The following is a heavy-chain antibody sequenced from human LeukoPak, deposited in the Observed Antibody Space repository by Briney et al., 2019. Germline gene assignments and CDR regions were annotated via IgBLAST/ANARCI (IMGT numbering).Heavy chain of an antibody. CDR3: ARHYDSSAYWYYFDS. J-gene: IGHJ4*02. Sequence: PSETLSLTCTVSGGSMNNDYWTWIRQPPGKGLEWIGCIFYSGSTSYNPSLKSRVSISVDTSKNQFSLKVTSVTAADSAVYYRARHYDSSAYWYYFDSWGQGTLVTVSS. V-gene: IGHV4-59*08. CDR1: GGSMNNDY. D-gene: IGHD3-22*01. CDR2: IFYSGST.